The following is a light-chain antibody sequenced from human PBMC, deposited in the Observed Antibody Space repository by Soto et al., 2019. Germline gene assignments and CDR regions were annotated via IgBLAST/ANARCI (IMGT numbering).Light chain of an antibody. Sequence: QAVVTQPPSASGTPGQRVTISCSGGSSNIGSNIVNWYQQLPGTAPKLLIYSNNQRPSGVPDRFSGSKSGTSASLAISGLQSEDEADYYCAAWDDSLNGVVFGGGTKLTVL. J-gene: IGLJ2*01. V-gene: IGLV1-44*01. CDR1: SSNIGSNI. CDR3: AAWDDSLNGVV. CDR2: SNN.